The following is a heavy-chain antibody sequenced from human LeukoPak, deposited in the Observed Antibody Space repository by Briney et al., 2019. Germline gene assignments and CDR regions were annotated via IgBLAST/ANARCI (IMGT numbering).Heavy chain of an antibody. Sequence: SVKVSCKASGGTFSSYAISWVRQAPGQGLEWMGGIIPIFGTANYAQKFQGRVTITAGKSTSTAYMELSSLRSEDTAVYYCARDITVTTGDTYYYYYYGMDVWGQGTTVTVSS. D-gene: IGHD4-17*01. V-gene: IGHV1-69*06. CDR1: GGTFSSYA. CDR3: ARDITVTTGDTYYYYYYGMDV. J-gene: IGHJ6*02. CDR2: IIPIFGTA.